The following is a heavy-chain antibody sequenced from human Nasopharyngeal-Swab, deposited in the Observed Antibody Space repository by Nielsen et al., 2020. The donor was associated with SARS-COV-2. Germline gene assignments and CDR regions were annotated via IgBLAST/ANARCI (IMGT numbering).Heavy chain of an antibody. CDR3: ARAGAYYYDSSGYYLSGYYYYGMDV. CDR1: GGSISSYY. CDR2: IYYSGST. Sequence: SETLSLTCTVSGGSISSYYWSWIRQPPGKGLEWIGYIYYSGSTNYNPSLKSRVTISVDTSKNQFSLKLSSVTAADTAVYYCARAGAYYYDSSGYYLSGYYYYGMDVWGQETTVTVSS. V-gene: IGHV4-59*01. J-gene: IGHJ6*02. D-gene: IGHD3-22*01.